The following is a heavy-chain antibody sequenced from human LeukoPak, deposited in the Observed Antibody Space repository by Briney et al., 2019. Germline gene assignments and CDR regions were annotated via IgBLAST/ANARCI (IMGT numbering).Heavy chain of an antibody. CDR3: ARGYSGGSDI. D-gene: IGHD2-15*01. J-gene: IGHJ3*02. CDR2: TYYTPNWYN. V-gene: IGHV6-1*01. CDR1: GDSVSRNGVG. Sequence: SQTLSLTCAISGDSVSRNGVGWIWVRQSPSRGLEWLGRTYYTPNWYNEYAVSVKGRIKINPDTSKNQFSPQLNSVTPEDTAVYYCARGYSGGSDIWDQGTMVTVSS.